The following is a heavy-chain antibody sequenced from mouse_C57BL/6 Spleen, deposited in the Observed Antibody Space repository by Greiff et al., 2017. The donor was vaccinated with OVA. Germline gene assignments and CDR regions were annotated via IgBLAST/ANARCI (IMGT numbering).Heavy chain of an antibody. V-gene: IGHV2-4*01. J-gene: IGHJ4*01. CDR3: ATHYYGSSYDAMDY. CDR2: IWSGGST. Sequence: QFQLQQSGPGLVQPSQSLSITCTVSGFSLTSYGVHWVRQPPGKGLEWLGVIWSGGSTDYNAAFISRLSISKDNSKSQVFFKMNSLQADDTAIYYCATHYYGSSYDAMDYWGQGTSVTVSS. D-gene: IGHD1-1*01. CDR1: GFSLTSYG.